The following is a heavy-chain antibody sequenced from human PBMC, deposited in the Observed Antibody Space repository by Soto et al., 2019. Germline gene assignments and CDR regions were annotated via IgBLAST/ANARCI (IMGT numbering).Heavy chain of an antibody. CDR1: GFTFSSYA. J-gene: IGHJ4*02. CDR3: AKYSEVLRTDYFDY. V-gene: IGHV3-23*01. D-gene: IGHD2-15*01. CDR2: GSGSGGST. Sequence: EVQLLESGGGLVQPGGSLRLSCAASGFTFSSYAMSWVRKAPGKGLEWVSGGSGSGGSTYYADSVKGRFTISRDNSKNTLYLQMNSLGAEDTAVYYCAKYSEVLRTDYFDYWGQGTRVTVSS.